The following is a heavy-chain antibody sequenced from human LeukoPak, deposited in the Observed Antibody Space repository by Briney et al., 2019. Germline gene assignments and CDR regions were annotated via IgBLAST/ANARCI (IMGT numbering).Heavy chain of an antibody. CDR3: ARYASGSYYWFDP. V-gene: IGHV4-39*01. CDR1: DGSISITSYH. CDR2: VYYTGSA. D-gene: IGHD3-10*01. Sequence: SETLSLTCTVSDGSISITSYHWAWIRQPPGKGLEWIATVYYTGSAYYNPSLKSRVTISVDTSKSQFSLKLSSVTTADTALYYCARYASGSYYWFDPWGQGTLVTVSS. J-gene: IGHJ5*02.